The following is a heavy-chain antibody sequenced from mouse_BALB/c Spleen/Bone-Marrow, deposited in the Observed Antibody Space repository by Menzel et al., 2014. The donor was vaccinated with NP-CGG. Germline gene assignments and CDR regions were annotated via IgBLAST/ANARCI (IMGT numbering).Heavy chain of an antibody. CDR2: ISSGGSST. CDR1: GFTFSSYG. D-gene: IGHD3-2*02. V-gene: IGHV5-6*02. Sequence: EVKLMESGGDLVKPGGSLKLSCVASGFTFSSYGMSWVRQTPDKRLEWVATISSGGSSTYYPASVKGRFTISRDNAKSTLYLQMSSLNSEDTAMYYCTRRPLQANSYFDCWGQGTTLTVYS. CDR3: TRRPLQANSYFDC. J-gene: IGHJ2*01.